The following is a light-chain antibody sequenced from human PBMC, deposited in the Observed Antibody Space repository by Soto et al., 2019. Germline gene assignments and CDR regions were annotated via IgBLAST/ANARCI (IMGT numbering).Light chain of an antibody. CDR2: RNN. V-gene: IGLV1-47*01. Sequence: QSVLTQPPSASGTPGQRVTTSLSRSSSNIGSNYVYWYQQLPGTAPKLLIYRNNQRPSGVPDRFSGSKSGTSASLAISGLRSEDEADYYCAAWDDSLSVWVFGGGTKLTVL. CDR1: SSNIGSNY. CDR3: AAWDDSLSVWV. J-gene: IGLJ3*02.